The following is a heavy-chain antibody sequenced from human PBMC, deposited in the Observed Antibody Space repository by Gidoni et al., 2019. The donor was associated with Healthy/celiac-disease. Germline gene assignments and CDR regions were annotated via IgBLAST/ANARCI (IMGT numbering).Heavy chain of an antibody. Sequence: QVQLQQWGAGLLKPSETLSLTCAVYGGSFSGYYWSWIRQPPGKGLEWMGEINHSGSTNYNPSLKSRVTISVDTSKNQFSLKLSSVTAADTAVYYCARGVVPAAMRGAFDIWGQGTMVTVSS. CDR3: ARGVVPAAMRGAFDI. D-gene: IGHD2-2*01. V-gene: IGHV4-34*01. CDR2: INHSGST. J-gene: IGHJ3*02. CDR1: GGSFSGYY.